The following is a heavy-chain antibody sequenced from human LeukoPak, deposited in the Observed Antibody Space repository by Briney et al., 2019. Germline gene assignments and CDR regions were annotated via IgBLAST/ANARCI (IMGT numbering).Heavy chain of an antibody. D-gene: IGHD6-13*01. J-gene: IGHJ5*02. CDR1: GFTFDDYG. V-gene: IGHV3-20*04. Sequence: GGSLRLSCAPSGFTFDDYGMSWVRQAPGKGLEWVSGINWNGGSTGYADSVKGRFTISRDNSKNTLYLQMNSLRAEDTAVYYCAKGIAAAGFDPWGQGTLVTVSS. CDR2: INWNGGST. CDR3: AKGIAAAGFDP.